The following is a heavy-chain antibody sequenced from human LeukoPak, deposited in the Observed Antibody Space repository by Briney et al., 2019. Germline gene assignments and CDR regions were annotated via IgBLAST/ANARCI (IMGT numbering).Heavy chain of an antibody. CDR3: ARAAGREFDY. D-gene: IGHD3-10*01. V-gene: IGHV3-30-3*01. CDR1: GFTFSSYA. CDR2: ISYDGSNK. Sequence: GGSLRLSCAASGFTFSSYAMHWVRQAPGKGLEWVAVISYDGSNKYYADSVKGRFTISRDNSKNTLYLQMNSLRAEDTAVYYCARAAGREFDYWGQGTLVTVSS. J-gene: IGHJ4*02.